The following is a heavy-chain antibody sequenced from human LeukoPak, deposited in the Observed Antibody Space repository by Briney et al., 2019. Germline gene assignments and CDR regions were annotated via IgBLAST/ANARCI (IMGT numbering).Heavy chain of an antibody. J-gene: IGHJ3*02. D-gene: IGHD2-21*02. Sequence: SVKVSCKASGYTFTGYYMHWVRQAPGQGLEWMGGIIPIFGTANYAQKFQGRVTITADESTSTAYMELSSLRSEDTAVYYCARDYNGVWCENPPKNKPGGDCYSNAFDIWGQGTMVTVSS. CDR1: GYTFTGYY. V-gene: IGHV1-69*13. CDR3: ARDYNGVWCENPPKNKPGGDCYSNAFDI. CDR2: IIPIFGTA.